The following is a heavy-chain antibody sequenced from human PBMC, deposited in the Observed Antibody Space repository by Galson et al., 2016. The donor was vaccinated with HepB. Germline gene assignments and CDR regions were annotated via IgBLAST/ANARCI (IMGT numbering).Heavy chain of an antibody. D-gene: IGHD3-16*02. CDR1: GFTFNTYN. CDR2: ITSSSSYI. V-gene: IGHV3-21*01. Sequence: SLRLSCAASGFTFNTYNMNWVRQTPGKGLELVSSITSSSSYIYYTDSVKGRFTISRDHAQNSLYLQMNSLRAEDTAIYYCAKDRGDYIWGTYRYTLDAFDVWGQGTMVAVSS. J-gene: IGHJ3*01. CDR3: AKDRGDYIWGTYRYTLDAFDV.